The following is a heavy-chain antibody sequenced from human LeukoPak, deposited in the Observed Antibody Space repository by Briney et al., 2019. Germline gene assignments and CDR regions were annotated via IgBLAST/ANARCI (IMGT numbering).Heavy chain of an antibody. V-gene: IGHV1-18*01. J-gene: IGHJ6*02. Sequence: ASVKVSCKASGYIFTSYGITWVRQAPGQGLEWMGWISVYNGDTNYAQSLQGRVTMTTETSTNTAYMELRSLRSDDTAVYYCARDYYADYVGYYYYGMDVWGQGTTVTVSS. CDR1: GYIFTSYG. CDR3: ARDYYADYVGYYYYGMDV. CDR2: ISVYNGDT. D-gene: IGHD4-17*01.